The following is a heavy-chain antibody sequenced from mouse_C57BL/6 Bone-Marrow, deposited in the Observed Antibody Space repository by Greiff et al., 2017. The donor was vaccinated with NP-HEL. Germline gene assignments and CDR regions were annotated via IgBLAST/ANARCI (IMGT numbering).Heavy chain of an antibody. Sequence: QLKQSGPELVKPGASVKMSCKASGYTFTDYYMHWVKQKPGKGLEWIGEIYPGSGNTYYNEKFKGKATLTADTSSSTAYMQLSSLTSEDSAVYFCAREGYDYDLFAYWGQGTLVTVSA. CDR1: YTFTDYYM. CDR2: YPGSGNTY. D-gene: IGHD2-4*01. J-gene: IGHJ3*01. CDR3: REGYDYDLFAY. V-gene: IGHV1-83*01.